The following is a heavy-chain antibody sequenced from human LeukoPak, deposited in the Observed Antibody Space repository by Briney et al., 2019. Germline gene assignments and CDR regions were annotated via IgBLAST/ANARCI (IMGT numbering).Heavy chain of an antibody. CDR2: ISDSGRST. CDR3: AKGQRWELPLDF. D-gene: IGHD2-15*01. Sequence: GGSLRLSCAASGFTFSSYATTWVRQAPGKGLEWVSAISDSGRSTYYADSVKGRFTISRDVSKSTPYLQMNSLRAEDTALYYCAKGQRWELPLDFWGQGTLVTVSS. V-gene: IGHV3-23*01. J-gene: IGHJ4*02. CDR1: GFTFSSYA.